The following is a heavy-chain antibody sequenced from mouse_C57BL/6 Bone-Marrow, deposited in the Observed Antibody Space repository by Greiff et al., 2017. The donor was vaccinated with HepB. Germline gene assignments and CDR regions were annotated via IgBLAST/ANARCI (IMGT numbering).Heavy chain of an antibody. D-gene: IGHD2-2*01. V-gene: IGHV1-69*01. CDR3: ASSTMVTNFDY. Sequence: QVQLQQPGAELVMPGASVKLSCKASGYTFTSYWMHWVKQRPGQGLEWIGEIDPSDSYTNYNQKFKGKSTLTVDKSSSTAYMQLSSLTSEDSAVYYCASSTMVTNFDYWGQGTTLTVSS. J-gene: IGHJ2*01. CDR1: GYTFTSYW. CDR2: IDPSDSYT.